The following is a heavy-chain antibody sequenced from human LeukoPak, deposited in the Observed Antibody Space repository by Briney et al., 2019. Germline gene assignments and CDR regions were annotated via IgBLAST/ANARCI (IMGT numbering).Heavy chain of an antibody. D-gene: IGHD3-10*01. J-gene: IGHJ5*02. Sequence: GGSLRLSCAASGFTFSSYEMNWVRQAPGKGLEWVPYISSSGSTIYYADSVKGRFTISRDNAKNSLYLQMNSLRAEDTAVYYCAADYYYGSGSDWFDPWGQGTLVTVSS. CDR1: GFTFSSYE. CDR2: ISSSGSTI. CDR3: AADYYYGSGSDWFDP. V-gene: IGHV3-48*03.